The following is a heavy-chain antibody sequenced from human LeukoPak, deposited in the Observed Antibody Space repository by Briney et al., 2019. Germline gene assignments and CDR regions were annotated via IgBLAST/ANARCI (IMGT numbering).Heavy chain of an antibody. D-gene: IGHD3-22*01. J-gene: IGHJ4*02. CDR2: IYPGDSDT. CDR3: ARGANYYDSSGYPLNPYPFDY. Sequence: GESLKISCKGSGYSFTTYWIGWVRQMPGKGLEWMGIIYPGDSDTKYSPSFQGQVTISADKSISTAYLQWSSLKASDTAMYYCARGANYYDSSGYPLNPYPFDYWGQGTLVTVSS. CDR1: GYSFTTYW. V-gene: IGHV5-51*01.